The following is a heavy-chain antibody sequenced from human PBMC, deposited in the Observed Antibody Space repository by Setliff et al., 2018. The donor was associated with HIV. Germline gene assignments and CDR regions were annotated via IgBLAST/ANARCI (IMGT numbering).Heavy chain of an antibody. V-gene: IGHV3-53*01. CDR1: GFTVSANY. CDR3: VSPDGYEKRYADFVKGRFTGSRDNAKNILFLQMDSLGVEDTGIYYCAKPTSGMYPRAFDL. CDR2: IYMAGNT. D-gene: IGHD3-16*01. J-gene: IGHJ3*01. Sequence: PGGSLRLSCAVSGFTVSANYMHWVRQAPGKGLEWLSIIYMAGNTYYADSVRGRFTISRDNSKNTLYLEMNSLRVEDTAVYYCVSPDGYEKRYADFVKGRFTGSRDNAKNILFLQMDSLGVEDTGIYYCAKPTSGMYPRAFDLWGRGTVVTVSS.